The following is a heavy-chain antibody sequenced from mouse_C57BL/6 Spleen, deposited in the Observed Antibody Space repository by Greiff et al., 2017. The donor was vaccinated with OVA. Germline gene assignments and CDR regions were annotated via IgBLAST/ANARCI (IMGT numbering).Heavy chain of an antibody. CDR2: IYPGDGDT. CDR1: GYAFSSYW. V-gene: IGHV1-80*01. J-gene: IGHJ2*01. D-gene: IGHD4-1*01. CDR3: ARDWLTGTRGSY. Sequence: QVQLQQSGAELVKPGASVKISCKASGYAFSSYWMNWVKQRPGKGLEWIGQIYPGDGDTNYNGKFKGKATLTADKSSSTAYMQLSSLTSEDSAVYCCARDWLTGTRGSYWGQGTTLTVSS.